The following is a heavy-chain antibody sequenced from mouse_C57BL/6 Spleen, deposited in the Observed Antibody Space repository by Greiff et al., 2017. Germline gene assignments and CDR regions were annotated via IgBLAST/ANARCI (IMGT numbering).Heavy chain of an antibody. CDR3: ARPTYYDYDGYFDV. Sequence: EVMLVESGGGLVKPGGSLKLSCAASGFTFSDYGMHWVRQAPEKGLEWVAYISSGSSTLYYADTVKGRFTISRDNAKNTLFLQMTSLRSEDTAMYYCARPTYYDYDGYFDVWGTGTTVTVSS. D-gene: IGHD2-4*01. CDR2: ISSGSSTL. CDR1: GFTFSDYG. V-gene: IGHV5-17*01. J-gene: IGHJ1*03.